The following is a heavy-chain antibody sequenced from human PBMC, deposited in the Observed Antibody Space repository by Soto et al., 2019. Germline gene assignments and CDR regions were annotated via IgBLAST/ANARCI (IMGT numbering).Heavy chain of an antibody. V-gene: IGHV3-21*04. D-gene: IGHD5-12*01. CDR2: ISSSSSYI. J-gene: IGHJ3*02. CDR1: GFTFSSYS. Sequence: GGSLRLSCAASGFTFSSYSMNWVRQAPGKGLEWVSSISSSSSYIYYADSVKGRFTISRDNAKNSLYLQMNSLRAEDTAVYYCARGIYSGYDDDAFDIWGQGTMVTVSS. CDR3: ARGIYSGYDDDAFDI.